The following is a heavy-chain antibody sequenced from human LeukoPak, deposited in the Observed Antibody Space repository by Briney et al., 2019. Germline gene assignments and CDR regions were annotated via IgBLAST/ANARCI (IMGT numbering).Heavy chain of an antibody. J-gene: IGHJ4*02. CDR2: INPNSGDT. Sequence: RASVKVSCTASGYTFTGYHMHWVRQAPGQGLEWMGRINPNSGDTNYAQKFQGRVTMTRDTFISTAYMELSRLRSDDTAVYYCARINYDFWSGSSLDYWGQGTLVTVSS. D-gene: IGHD3-3*01. V-gene: IGHV1-2*06. CDR1: GYTFTGYH. CDR3: ARINYDFWSGSSLDY.